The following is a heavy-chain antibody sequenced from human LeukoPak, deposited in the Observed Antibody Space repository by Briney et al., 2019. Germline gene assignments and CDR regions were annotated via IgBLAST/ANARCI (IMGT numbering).Heavy chain of an antibody. CDR3: AKEYDSGGYGAYFDY. J-gene: IGHJ4*02. CDR1: KFTFSNYS. CDR2: ISSDGGTK. V-gene: IGHV3-30*18. D-gene: IGHD3-10*01. Sequence: GGSLRLSCTASKFTFSNYSMQWVRQAPGKGLEWVAVISSDGGTKYYADSVKGRFTLSRDNSRNTLDLQMNSLGPEDTAVYYCAKEYDSGGYGAYFDYWGQGTLVTVSS.